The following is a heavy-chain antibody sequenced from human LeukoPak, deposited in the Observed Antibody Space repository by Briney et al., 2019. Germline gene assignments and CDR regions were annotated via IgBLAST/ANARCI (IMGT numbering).Heavy chain of an antibody. V-gene: IGHV3-48*03. CDR3: ARASAPPSYYYYYGMDV. Sequence: PGGSLGLSCAASGFTFSRYAMNWVRQAPGKELEWISYISSSGSTIYYADSVKGRFTISRDNAKNSLYLQMNSLRVEDSAVYYCARASAPPSYYYYYGMDVWGQGTTVTVSS. J-gene: IGHJ6*02. CDR2: ISSSGSTI. CDR1: GFTFSRYA.